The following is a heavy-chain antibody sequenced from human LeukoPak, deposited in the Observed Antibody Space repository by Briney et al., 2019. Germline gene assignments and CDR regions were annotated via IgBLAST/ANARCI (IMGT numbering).Heavy chain of an antibody. CDR3: ARVHYYYGSGYRFDY. J-gene: IGHJ4*02. CDR2: INAGNGNT. CDR1: GYTFTSYT. D-gene: IGHD3-10*01. V-gene: IGHV1-3*03. Sequence: GASVKVSCKASGYTFTSYTMHWVRQAPGQRLEWMGWINAGNGNTKHSQEFQGRVTITRDTSASTAYMELSSLRSEDTAVYYCARVHYYYGSGYRFDYWGQGTLVTVSS.